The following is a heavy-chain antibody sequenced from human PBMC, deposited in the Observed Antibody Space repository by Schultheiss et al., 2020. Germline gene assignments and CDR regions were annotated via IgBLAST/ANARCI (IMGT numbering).Heavy chain of an antibody. CDR3: AGWGTGPKYCSAGSCYSYFQH. CDR2: IYHSGST. J-gene: IGHJ1*01. V-gene: IGHV4-30-2*05. Sequence: SETLSLTCAVSGGSISSCGYSWSWIRQPPGKGLEWIGYIYHSGSTYYNPSLRSRVTISVDTSKNQFSLKLSSVTATDTAVYYCAGWGTGPKYCSAGSCYSYFQHWGQGNLGT. D-gene: IGHD2-15*01. CDR1: GGSISSCGYS.